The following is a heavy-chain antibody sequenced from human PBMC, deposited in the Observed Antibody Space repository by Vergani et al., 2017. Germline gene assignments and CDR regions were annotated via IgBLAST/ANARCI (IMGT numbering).Heavy chain of an antibody. D-gene: IGHD5-12*01. CDR1: GFTFSSYS. CDR2: ISSSSSYI. Sequence: EVQLVESGGGLVKPGGSLRLSCAASGFTFSSYSMNWVRQAPGKGLEWVSSISSSSSYIYYADSVKGRFTISRDNAKNSLYLQMNSLRAEDTAVYYCARVEARSTGWFDPWGQGTLVTVSS. CDR3: ARVEARSTGWFDP. V-gene: IGHV3-21*01. J-gene: IGHJ5*02.